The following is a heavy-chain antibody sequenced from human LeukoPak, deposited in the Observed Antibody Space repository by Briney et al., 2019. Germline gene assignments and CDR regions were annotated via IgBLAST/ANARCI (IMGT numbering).Heavy chain of an antibody. V-gene: IGHV3-23*01. CDR1: GFTFSSYA. CDR2: ISGSGGST. J-gene: IGHJ6*04. Sequence: GGSLRLSCAASGFTFSSYAMSWVRQAPGKGLEWVSAISGSGGSTYYADSVKGRFTISRDNAKNSLYLQMNSLRAEGTAVYYCAELGITMIGGVWGKGTTVTISS. CDR3: AELGITMIGGV. D-gene: IGHD3-10*02.